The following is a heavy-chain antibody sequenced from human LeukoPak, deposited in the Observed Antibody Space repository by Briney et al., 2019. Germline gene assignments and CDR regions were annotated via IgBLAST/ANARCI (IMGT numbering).Heavy chain of an antibody. Sequence: GASVKVSCKASGGTFSSYAISWVRQAPGQGLEWMGGVIPIFGTANYAQKFQGRVTITADKSTSTAYMELSSLRSEDTAVYYCARNAMASAATDYWGQGTLVTVSS. J-gene: IGHJ4*02. V-gene: IGHV1-69*06. CDR3: ARNAMASAATDY. CDR1: GGTFSSYA. D-gene: IGHD1-1*01. CDR2: VIPIFGTA.